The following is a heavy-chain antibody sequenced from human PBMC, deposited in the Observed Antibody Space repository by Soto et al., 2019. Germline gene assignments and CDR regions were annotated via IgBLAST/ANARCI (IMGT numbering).Heavy chain of an antibody. Sequence: QVQLQESGPGLVKPSQTLSLTCTVSGGSISSGDYYWNWIRQHPGKGLEWLGYISYSGSTYYKSSLKSRVTISIDTSNNQFSLRLSSVTAADTAVYYCTRGEGSGSFYNYCYMDVWGKGTTVTVSS. J-gene: IGHJ6*03. CDR3: TRGEGSGSFYNYCYMDV. V-gene: IGHV4-31*03. CDR1: GGSISSGDYY. D-gene: IGHD3-10*01. CDR2: ISYSGST.